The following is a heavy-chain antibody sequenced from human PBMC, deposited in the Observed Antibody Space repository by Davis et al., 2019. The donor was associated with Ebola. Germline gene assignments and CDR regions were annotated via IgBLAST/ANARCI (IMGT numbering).Heavy chain of an antibody. CDR2: INPNSGGT. Sequence: ASVKVSCKASGYTFTGYYMHWVRQAPGQGLEWMGWINPNSGGTNYAQKFQGWVTMTRDTSISTAYMELSRLRSDDTAVYYCASLKYRKKYYYYGMDVWGQGTTVTVSS. J-gene: IGHJ6*02. CDR1: GYTFTGYY. CDR3: ASLKYRKKYYYYGMDV. V-gene: IGHV1-2*04. D-gene: IGHD1-14*01.